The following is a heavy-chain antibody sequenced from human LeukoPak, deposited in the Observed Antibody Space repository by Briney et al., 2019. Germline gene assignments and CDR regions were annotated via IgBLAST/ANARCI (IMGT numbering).Heavy chain of an antibody. J-gene: IGHJ4*02. V-gene: IGHV4-34*01. D-gene: IGHD4-17*01. CDR1: GGSFSGYY. Sequence: ASETLSLTCAVYGGSFSGYYWSWIRQPPGKGLEWIGEINHSGSTNYNPSLKSRVTISVDTSKNQFSLKLSSVTAADTAVYYCARGTITTVTYYFDYWGQGTLVTVSS. CDR3: ARGTITTVTYYFDY. CDR2: INHSGST.